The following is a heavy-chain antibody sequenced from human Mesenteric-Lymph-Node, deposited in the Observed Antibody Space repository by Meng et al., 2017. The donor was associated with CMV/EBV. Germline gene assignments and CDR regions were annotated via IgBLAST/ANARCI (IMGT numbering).Heavy chain of an antibody. V-gene: IGHV4-39*01. CDR2: IYYGGGP. J-gene: IGHJ4*02. Sequence: GGSISSTSYYGGWIRQPPGKGLEWSGDIYYGGGPYCSPSLKSRITISVDTSQNQFSLKLSSVTAADTAVYYCARHRYSTGWNFDYWGQGSLVTVSS. D-gene: IGHD6-19*01. CDR1: GGSISSTSYY. CDR3: ARHRYSTGWNFDY.